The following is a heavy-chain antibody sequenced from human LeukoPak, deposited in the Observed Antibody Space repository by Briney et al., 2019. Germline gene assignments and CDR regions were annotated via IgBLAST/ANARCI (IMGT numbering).Heavy chain of an antibody. V-gene: IGHV1-18*01. D-gene: IGHD4-17*01. Sequence: VTVKVSCKASGYTFTSYGITWVRQAPGQGLEWMAWISAYNGKTNYAQRFQGRVTMTTDTSTSTAYMELRSLRSDDTAVYYCARDGPDYGDYINFDYWGQGTLVTVS. CDR2: ISAYNGKT. J-gene: IGHJ4*02. CDR3: ARDGPDYGDYINFDY. CDR1: GYTFTSYG.